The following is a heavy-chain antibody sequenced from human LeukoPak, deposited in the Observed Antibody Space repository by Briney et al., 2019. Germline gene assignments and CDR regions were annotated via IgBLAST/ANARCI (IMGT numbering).Heavy chain of an antibody. J-gene: IGHJ6*02. CDR3: ARGVGFCSSTSCEYYGMDV. CDR2: IHYSGST. CDR1: GKSFSGYY. V-gene: IGHV4-59*01. Sequence: PSETLSLTCTVYGKSFSGYYWSWIRQPPGKGLEWIGYIHYSGSTNYNPSLKSRVTISVDTSKNQFSLKLSSVTAADTAVYYCARGVGFCSSTSCEYYGMDVWGQGTTVTVSS. D-gene: IGHD2-2*01.